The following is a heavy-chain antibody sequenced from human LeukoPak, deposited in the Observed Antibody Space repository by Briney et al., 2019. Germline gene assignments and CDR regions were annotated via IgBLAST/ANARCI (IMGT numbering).Heavy chain of an antibody. CDR3: ARRYSSSYRIDY. J-gene: IGHJ4*02. CDR2: INPSGDST. CDR1: GYTFTNYY. D-gene: IGHD6-19*01. Sequence: ASVKVSCKASGYTFTNYYMHWVRQAPGQGLEWMGVINPSGDSTRYEQKFQDRVTMTRETSTRTVYMELSSLRSEDTAVYYCARRYSSSYRIDYWGQGTLVTVPS. V-gene: IGHV1-46*01.